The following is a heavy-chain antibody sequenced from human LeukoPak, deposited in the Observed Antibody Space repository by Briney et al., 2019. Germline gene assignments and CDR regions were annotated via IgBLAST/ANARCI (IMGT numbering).Heavy chain of an antibody. D-gene: IGHD6-19*01. CDR1: GFTFSSYW. J-gene: IGHJ4*02. CDR2: IKQDGSEK. CDR3: AKEAVAGSVDY. Sequence: GGSLRLSCAASGFTFSSYWMSWVRQAPGKGLEWVANIKQDGSEKYYVDSMKGRFTISRDNAKNSLYLQMNSLRAEDTAVYYCAKEAVAGSVDYWGQGTLVTVSS. V-gene: IGHV3-7*03.